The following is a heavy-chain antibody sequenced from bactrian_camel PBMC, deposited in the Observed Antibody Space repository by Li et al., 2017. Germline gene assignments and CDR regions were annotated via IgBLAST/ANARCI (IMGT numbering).Heavy chain of an antibody. CDR2: ITSSGRT. Sequence: VQLVESGGGSVQAGGSLRLSCAASGLPFSSHDMTWVRQAPGKGLDWVSAITSSGRTYYADSVKGRFTISRDNAKNTLYLQMNSLKPDDTAMYYCAARSCRVGRLFDYWGRGTQVTV. CDR3: AARSCRVGRLFDY. D-gene: IGHD1*01. CDR1: GLPFSSHD. V-gene: IGHV3S40*01. J-gene: IGHJ4*01.